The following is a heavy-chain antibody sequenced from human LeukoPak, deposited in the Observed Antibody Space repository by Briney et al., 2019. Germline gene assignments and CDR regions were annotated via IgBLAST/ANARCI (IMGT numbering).Heavy chain of an antibody. Sequence: PSETLSLTCAVYGGSFSGYYWSWIRQPPGKGLEWIGEINHSGSTNYNPSLKSRVTISVDTSKNQFSLKLSSVTAADTAVYYCARRRFLRWYTLPSSYAFDIWGQGTMVTVSS. CDR3: ARRRFLRWYTLPSSYAFDI. CDR1: GGSFSGYY. D-gene: IGHD4-23*01. V-gene: IGHV4-34*01. CDR2: INHSGST. J-gene: IGHJ3*02.